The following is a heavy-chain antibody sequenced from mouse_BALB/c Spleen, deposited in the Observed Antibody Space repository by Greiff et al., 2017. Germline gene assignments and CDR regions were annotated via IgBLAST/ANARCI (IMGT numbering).Heavy chain of an antibody. CDR1: GYSITSDYA. CDR2: ISYSGST. J-gene: IGHJ3*01. CDR3: ARTPNYYGSPWFAY. D-gene: IGHD1-1*01. V-gene: IGHV3-2*02. Sequence: VQLKESGPGLVKPSQSLSLTCTVTGYSITSDYAWNWIRQFPGNKLEWMGYISYSGSTSYNPSLKSRISITRDTSKNQFFLQLNSVTTEDTATYYCARTPNYYGSPWFAYWGQGTLVTVSA.